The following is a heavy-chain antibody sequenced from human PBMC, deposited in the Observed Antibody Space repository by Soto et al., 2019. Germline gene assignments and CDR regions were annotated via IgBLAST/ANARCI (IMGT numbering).Heavy chain of an antibody. CDR2: IYYSGST. D-gene: IGHD3-9*01. Sequence: SETLSPLTCTVSGASTRGGEHYWSWIRQPPGKGLEWIGYIYYSGSTYYNPSLKSRVTISVDTSKNQFSLNLSSVTAADTAVYYCARVDILTVHGCMDVWGQGTTVTVSS. CDR1: GASTRGGEHY. V-gene: IGHV4-30-4*01. J-gene: IGHJ6*02. CDR3: ARVDILTVHGCMDV.